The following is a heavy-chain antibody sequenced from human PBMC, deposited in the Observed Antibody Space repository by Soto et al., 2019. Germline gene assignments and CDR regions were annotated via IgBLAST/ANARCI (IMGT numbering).Heavy chain of an antibody. CDR3: ARIRSSYVGWLDT. CDR1: GGYITKYH. CDR2: INDSGSA. J-gene: IGHJ5*02. V-gene: IGHV4-59*01. D-gene: IGHD2-2*01. Sequence: QVQLQESGPGLVKPSETLSLTCSVSGGYITKYHWTWIRQPPGRGLEWIAYINDSGSANYSPSLKGRITMSVDTSKNQFSLKLTSVTAADTAVYYCARIRSSYVGWLDTWGQGILVTVSS.